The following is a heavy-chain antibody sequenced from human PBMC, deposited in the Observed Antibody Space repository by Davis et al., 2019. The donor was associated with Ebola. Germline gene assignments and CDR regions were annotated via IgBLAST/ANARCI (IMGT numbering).Heavy chain of an antibody. CDR3: ARSPEWLPGGRSYYFDY. D-gene: IGHD5-24*01. CDR2: INHSGST. CDR1: GGSFSGYF. V-gene: IGHV4-34*01. Sequence: MPSETLSLTCAVYGGSFSGYFWSWIRQPPGKGLEWIGEINHSGSTNYNPSLKSRVTISVDTSKNQFSLKLSSVTAADTAVYYCARSPEWLPGGRSYYFDYWGQGTLVTVSS. J-gene: IGHJ4*02.